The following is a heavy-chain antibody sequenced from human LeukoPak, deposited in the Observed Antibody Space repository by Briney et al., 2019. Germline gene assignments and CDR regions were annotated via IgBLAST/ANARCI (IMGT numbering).Heavy chain of an antibody. J-gene: IGHJ4*02. CDR1: GFTFSSYA. CDR2: IRGKAYGGAT. V-gene: IGHV3-49*04. CDR3: ICLTDPFDY. Sequence: GGSLRLSCAASGFTFSSYAMAWVRQAPGKGPGWVGFIRGKAYGGATGYTASVKGRFTISRDDSKSIVYLQMNSLRTEDTAVYYCICLTDPFDYWGQGSLVTVSS.